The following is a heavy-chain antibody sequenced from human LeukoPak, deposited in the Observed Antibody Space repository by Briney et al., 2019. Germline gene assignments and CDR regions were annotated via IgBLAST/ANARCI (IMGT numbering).Heavy chain of an antibody. D-gene: IGHD3-9*01. CDR2: ISYDGSKK. V-gene: IGHV3-30*18. Sequence: GGSLRLSCAASGFMFSSHGMHWVRQAPGKGLEWVAVISYDGSKKYYADSVKGRFTISRDNSKNTLYLQMNSLRVEDTAVYYCAKGDYYYVLTGRQSWFGPWGQGTLVTVSS. CDR1: GFMFSSHG. J-gene: IGHJ5*02. CDR3: AKGDYYYVLTGRQSWFGP.